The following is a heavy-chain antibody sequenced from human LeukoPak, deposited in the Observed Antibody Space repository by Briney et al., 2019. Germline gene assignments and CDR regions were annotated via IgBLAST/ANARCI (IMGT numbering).Heavy chain of an antibody. V-gene: IGHV4-61*01. Sequence: SETLSLTCTVSGGSVNIGSYYWSWIRQPPGKGLEWIGHIYYSGSTDYNPSLKSRVTISVDTSKNQFSLKLSSVTAADTAVYYCARGVREYQLPYYYYGMDVWGQGTTVTVSS. CDR1: GGSVNIGSYY. CDR3: ARGVREYQLPYYYYGMDV. CDR2: IYYSGST. J-gene: IGHJ6*02. D-gene: IGHD2-2*01.